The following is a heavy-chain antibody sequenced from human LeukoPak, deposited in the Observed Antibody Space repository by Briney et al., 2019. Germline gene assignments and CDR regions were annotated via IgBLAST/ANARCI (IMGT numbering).Heavy chain of an antibody. D-gene: IGHD6-13*01. CDR1: GGTFSSYA. CDR3: ATSSSWFDAFDI. J-gene: IGHJ3*02. V-gene: IGHV1-69*05. Sequence: SVKVSCKASGGTFSSYAISWVRQAPGQGLEWMGRIIPIFGTANYAQKLQGRVSMTTDTSTSTAYMELRSLRSDDTAVYYCATSSSWFDAFDIWGQGTMVTVSS. CDR2: IIPIFGTA.